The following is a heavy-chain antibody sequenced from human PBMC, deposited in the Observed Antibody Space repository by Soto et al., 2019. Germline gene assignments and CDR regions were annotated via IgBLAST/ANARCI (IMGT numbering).Heavy chain of an antibody. D-gene: IGHD6-13*01. CDR2: IYYSGST. V-gene: IGHV4-59*01. J-gene: IGHJ6*03. CDR3: ARDNREAAGTFNYYYYYMDV. Sequence: SETLSLTCTVSGGSISSYYWSWIRQPPGKGLEWIGYIYYSGSTNYNPSLKSRVTISVDTSKNQFSLKLSSVTAADTAVYYCARDNREAAGTFNYYYYYMDVWGKGTTVTVSS. CDR1: GGSISSYY.